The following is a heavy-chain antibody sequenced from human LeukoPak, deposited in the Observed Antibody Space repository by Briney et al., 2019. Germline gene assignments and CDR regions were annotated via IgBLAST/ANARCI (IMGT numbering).Heavy chain of an antibody. CDR1: GFTFSSYW. CDR2: IKQDGSEK. V-gene: IGHV3-7*01. D-gene: IGHD3-3*01. CDR3: ARAGTDFWSGYYTGY. J-gene: IGHJ4*02. Sequence: PGGSLRLSCAASGFTFSSYWMSWVRQAPGKGLEWVANIKQDGSEKYYVDSVKGRFTISRDNAKNSLYLQMNSLRAEDTAVYYCARAGTDFWSGYYTGYWGQGTLVTVSS.